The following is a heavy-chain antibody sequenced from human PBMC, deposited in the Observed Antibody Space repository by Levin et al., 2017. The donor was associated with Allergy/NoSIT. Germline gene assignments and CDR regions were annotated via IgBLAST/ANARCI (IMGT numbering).Heavy chain of an antibody. D-gene: IGHD3-9*01. CDR3: ARRYYDILTGYTFNWYFDL. Sequence: GESLKISCAASGFTFSSHWMHWVRQAPGKGLVWVSRINSDGSSKIYADSVKGRFTISRDNAKNTLYLQMDSLRAEDTAVYYCARRYYDILTGYTFNWYFDLWGRGTLVTVSS. V-gene: IGHV3-74*01. J-gene: IGHJ2*01. CDR2: INSDGSSK. CDR1: GFTFSSHW.